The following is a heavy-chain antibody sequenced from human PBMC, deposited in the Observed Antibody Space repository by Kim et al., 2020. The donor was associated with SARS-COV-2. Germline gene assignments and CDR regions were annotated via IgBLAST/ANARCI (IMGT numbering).Heavy chain of an antibody. Sequence: SETLSLTCTVSGGSISSYYWSWIRQPPGKGLEWIGFIHYSGSTNYNPTLKSRVTISVDTSKNQFSLKLSSVTAADTAVYYCARDYSSGWYRWFDPWGQGNLVTVSS. CDR1: GGSISSYY. J-gene: IGHJ5*02. V-gene: IGHV4-59*13. CDR3: ARDYSSGWYRWFDP. D-gene: IGHD6-13*01. CDR2: IHYSGST.